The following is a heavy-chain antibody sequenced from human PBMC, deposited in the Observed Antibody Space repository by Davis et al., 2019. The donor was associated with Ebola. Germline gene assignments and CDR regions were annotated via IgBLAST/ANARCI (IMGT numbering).Heavy chain of an antibody. D-gene: IGHD2-8*02. Sequence: ASVKVSCKASGGTFRNSAINWVRQAPGQGLEWMGGIIPVFGAVIFAQRFQGRVTIAADESPDTAYMDLSSLTSDDTAIYYCTIGGITGGFDYWGQGTLITVSS. CDR3: TIGGITGGFDY. CDR1: GGTFRNSA. V-gene: IGHV1-69*13. J-gene: IGHJ4*02. CDR2: IIPVFGAV.